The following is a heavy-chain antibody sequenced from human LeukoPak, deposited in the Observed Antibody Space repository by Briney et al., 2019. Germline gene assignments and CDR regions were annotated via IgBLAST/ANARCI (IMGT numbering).Heavy chain of an antibody. V-gene: IGHV1-8*01. CDR3: ARGRSRYSYGYIPPDY. Sequence: ASVKVSCKASGYTFTSYDINWVRQATGQGLEWMGWMNPNSGNTRYAQKFQGRVTMTRNTSISTAYMELSSLRSEDTAVYYCARGRSRYSYGYIPPDYWGQGTLVTVSS. CDR2: MNPNSGNT. CDR1: GYTFTSYD. J-gene: IGHJ4*02. D-gene: IGHD5-18*01.